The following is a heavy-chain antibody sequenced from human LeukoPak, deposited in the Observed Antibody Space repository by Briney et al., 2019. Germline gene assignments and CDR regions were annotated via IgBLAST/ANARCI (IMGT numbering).Heavy chain of an antibody. Sequence: GGSLRLSCAASGFTFSSYAMTWVRQAPGRGLEWVSAISCSGDHTFYADSVQGRFTISRDNSGNTLYLQMNSLRVDDTAVYYCAKRVTMVRGVLGGGMDVWGQGTTVTVSS. V-gene: IGHV3-23*01. CDR1: GFTFSSYA. CDR2: ISCSGDHT. CDR3: AKRVTMVRGVLGGGMDV. J-gene: IGHJ6*02. D-gene: IGHD3-10*01.